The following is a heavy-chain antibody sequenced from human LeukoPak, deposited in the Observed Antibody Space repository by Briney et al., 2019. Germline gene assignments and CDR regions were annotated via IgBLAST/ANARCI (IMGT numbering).Heavy chain of an antibody. D-gene: IGHD6-6*01. V-gene: IGHV1-24*01. CDR3: ATDPSSSWYSFDY. CDR1: GYTLTELS. J-gene: IGHJ4*02. Sequence: GASVKVSCKVSGYTLTELSMHWVRQAPGKGLEWMGDFDPEDGETIYAQKFQGRVTMTEDTSTDTAYMELSSLRSEDTAVYYCATDPSSSWYSFDYWGQGTLVTVSS. CDR2: FDPEDGET.